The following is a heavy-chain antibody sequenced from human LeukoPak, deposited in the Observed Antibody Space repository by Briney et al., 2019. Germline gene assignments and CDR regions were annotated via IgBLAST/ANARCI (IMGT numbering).Heavy chain of an antibody. CDR3: ARPLMYYYGSETYYWFDR. Sequence: GGSLRLSCAAYGLTFSNYWMSWVRQAPGKGLEWVAKINQDGSVKYYVDSVKGRFTISRDNAEKSLYLQMNSLRAEDTAMYYCARPLMYYYGSETYYWFDRWGQGTLVTVSS. J-gene: IGHJ5*02. CDR1: GLTFSNYW. CDR2: INQDGSVK. V-gene: IGHV3-7*01. D-gene: IGHD3-10*01.